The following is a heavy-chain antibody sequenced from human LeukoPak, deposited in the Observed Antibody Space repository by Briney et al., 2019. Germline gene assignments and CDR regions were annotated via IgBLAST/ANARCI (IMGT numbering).Heavy chain of an antibody. CDR1: GGSISSYY. CDR3: ARDGVVSSYYYGMDV. CDR2: IYYSGST. D-gene: IGHD2-15*01. V-gene: IGHV4-59*01. J-gene: IGHJ6*02. Sequence: TPSETLSLTCTVSGGSISSYYWSWIRQPPGKGLEWIGNIYYSGSTNYNPSLKSRVTISVDTSKNQFSLKLSSVTAADTAVYYCARDGVVSSYYYGMDVWGQGTTVTVSS.